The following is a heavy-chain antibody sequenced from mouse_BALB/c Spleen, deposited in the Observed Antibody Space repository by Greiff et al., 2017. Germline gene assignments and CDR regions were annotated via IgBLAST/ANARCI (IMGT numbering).Heavy chain of an antibody. D-gene: IGHD1-1*02. CDR1: GFTFSSFG. CDR3: ARESYGLAY. J-gene: IGHJ3*01. Sequence: EVQRVESGGGLVQPGGSLKLSCAASGFTFSSFGMHWVRQAPEKGLEWVAYISSCSSTIYYADTVKGRFTISRDNPKNTLFLQMTSLRSEDTAMYYCARESYGLAYWGQGTLVTVAA. CDR2: ISSCSSTI. V-gene: IGHV5-17*02.